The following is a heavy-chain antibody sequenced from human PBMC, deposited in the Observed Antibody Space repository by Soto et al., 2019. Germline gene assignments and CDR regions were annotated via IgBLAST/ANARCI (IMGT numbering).Heavy chain of an antibody. V-gene: IGHV1-2*02. D-gene: IGHD6-19*01. CDR2: INPDSGVT. Sequence: ASVKVSCKTSGYSFSDHYIHWVRQAPGQGLEWLGWINPDSGVTNSAQKFQDRVTMTGVTSISTAYMELRGLRSDDTAVYFCARAGKYSCGPYSHGAQDVWGQGTTVTVSS. CDR3: ARAGKYSCGPYSHGAQDV. J-gene: IGHJ6*02. CDR1: GYSFSDHY.